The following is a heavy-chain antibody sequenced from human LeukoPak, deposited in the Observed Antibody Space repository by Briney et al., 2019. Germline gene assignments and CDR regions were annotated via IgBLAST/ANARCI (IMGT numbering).Heavy chain of an antibody. Sequence: GGSLRLSCAASGFTFTTYWMHWVRQAPGKGLVWVSHINSDGSITSYADSVKGRFTISRDNAKNTLYLQMNSLRAEDTAVYYCARDAVDTADAVWGQGTTVTVSS. CDR3: ARDAVDTADAV. CDR2: INSDGSIT. D-gene: IGHD5-18*01. J-gene: IGHJ6*02. V-gene: IGHV3-74*01. CDR1: GFTFTTYW.